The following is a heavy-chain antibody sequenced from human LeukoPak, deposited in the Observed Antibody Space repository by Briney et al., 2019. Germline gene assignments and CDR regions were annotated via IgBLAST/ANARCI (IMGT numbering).Heavy chain of an antibody. CDR1: GYTFSSYG. D-gene: IGHD3-10*01. CDR2: INTYNGNT. CDR3: ASGLWFGEFAFDY. V-gene: IGHV1-18*01. Sequence: ASVKVSCKGSGYTFSSYGISWVRQAPGQGLEWMGWINTYNGNTNYAQKLQGRVTMTTDTSTSTAYMELRSLRSDDTAVYYCASGLWFGEFAFDYWGQGTLVTVSS. J-gene: IGHJ4*02.